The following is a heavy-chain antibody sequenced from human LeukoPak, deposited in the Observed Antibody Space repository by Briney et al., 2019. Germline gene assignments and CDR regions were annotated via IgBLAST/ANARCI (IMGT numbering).Heavy chain of an antibody. V-gene: IGHV4-39*07. J-gene: IGHJ6*03. CDR3: ARGLLIALLGDSSGGYYMDV. CDR1: GGSISSSSYY. D-gene: IGHD3-22*01. Sequence: SETLSLTCTVSGGSISSSSYYWGWIRQPPGKGLEWIGSIYYSGSTYFNPSLKSRVTISVDTSKNQFSLKLGSVTAADTAVYYSARGLLIALLGDSSGGYYMDVWGKGTTVTVSS. CDR2: IYYSGST.